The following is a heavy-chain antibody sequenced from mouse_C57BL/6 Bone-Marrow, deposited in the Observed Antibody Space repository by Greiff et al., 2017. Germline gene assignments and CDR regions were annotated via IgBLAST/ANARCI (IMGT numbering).Heavy chain of an antibody. CDR2: IYPRDGST. Sequence: QVQLQQSDAELVKPGASVKISCKVSGYTFTDHTIHWMKQRPEQGLEWIGYIYPRDGSTKYNEKFKGKATLTADKSSSTAYMQLNLTSEDSAVYFCARSNWEEGFYAMDYWGQGTSVTVSS. CDR3: ARSNWEEGFYAMDY. D-gene: IGHD4-1*02. CDR1: GYTFTDHT. J-gene: IGHJ4*01. V-gene: IGHV1-78*01.